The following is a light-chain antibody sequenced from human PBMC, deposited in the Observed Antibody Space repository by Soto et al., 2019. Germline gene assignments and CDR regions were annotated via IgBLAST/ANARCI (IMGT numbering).Light chain of an antibody. Sequence: EIVFTQSPCTLSLSPGERATLSCRASQSVSSNYLAWYQQKPGQAPRVLIYGASTRATGIPPRFSGSGSGTEFTLTISSLQSEDFAVYYCQHERTFGQGTKVDIK. V-gene: IGKV3-15*01. CDR3: QHERT. J-gene: IGKJ1*01. CDR1: QSVSSN. CDR2: GAS.